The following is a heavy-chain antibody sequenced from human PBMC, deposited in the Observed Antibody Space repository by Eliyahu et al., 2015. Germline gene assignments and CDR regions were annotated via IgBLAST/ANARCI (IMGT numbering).Heavy chain of an antibody. D-gene: IGHD2-2*01. J-gene: IGHJ6*02. CDR1: GHTXTDYH. CDR2: INPNSGAT. CDR3: ARDCSSTTCYDTTLDL. V-gene: IGHV1-2*02. Sequence: QVTLVQSGAEVKKPGASVKVSCKASGHTXTDYHMHWVRQAPGQGLEWMGWINPNSGATLYAQKFRGRVTMTRDPSINTAFMELSRLTSDDTAIYYCARDCSSTTCYDTTLDLWGQGTAVTISS.